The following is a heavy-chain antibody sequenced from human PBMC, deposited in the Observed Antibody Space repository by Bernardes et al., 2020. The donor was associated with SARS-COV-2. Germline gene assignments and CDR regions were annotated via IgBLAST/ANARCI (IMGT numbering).Heavy chain of an antibody. CDR2: TYYRSKWYN. CDR1: GDSVSSNSAA. D-gene: IGHD5-18*01. J-gene: IGHJ4*02. Sequence: SQTLSLTCAISGDSVSSNSAAWNWIRQSPSRGLEWLGRTYYRSKWYNDYAVSVKSRITINPDTSKNQFSLQLNSVTPEDTAVYYCARDRSPKGLRGYSYEAQLRPRTGEYYFDYWGQGTLVTVSS. V-gene: IGHV6-1*01. CDR3: ARDRSPKGLRGYSYEAQLRPRTGEYYFDY.